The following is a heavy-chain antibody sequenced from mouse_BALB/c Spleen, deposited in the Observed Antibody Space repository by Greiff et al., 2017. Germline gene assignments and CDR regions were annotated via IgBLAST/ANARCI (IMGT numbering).Heavy chain of an antibody. J-gene: IGHJ2*01. CDR3: AREYGVTNYFDY. V-gene: IGHV14-3*02. Sequence: DVQLQESGAELVKPGASVKLSCTASGFNIKDTYMHWVKQRPEQGLEWIGRIDPANGNTKYDPKFQGKATITADTSSNTAYLQLSSLTSEDTAVYYCAREYGVTNYFDYWGQGTTLTVSS. CDR2: IDPANGNT. CDR1: GFNIKDTY. D-gene: IGHD2-1*01.